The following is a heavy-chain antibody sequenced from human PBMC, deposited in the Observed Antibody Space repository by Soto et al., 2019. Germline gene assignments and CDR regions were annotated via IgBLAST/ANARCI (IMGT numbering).Heavy chain of an antibody. Sequence: ASVKVSCKASGYTFTGYYMRWVRQAPGQGLEWMGWINPNSGGTNYAQKFQGWVTMTRDTSISTAYMELSRLRSDDTAVYYCARKKGGGYYGMDVWGQGTTVTVSS. J-gene: IGHJ6*02. CDR1: GYTFTGYY. CDR2: INPNSGGT. V-gene: IGHV1-2*04. CDR3: ARKKGGGYYGMDV. D-gene: IGHD3-16*01.